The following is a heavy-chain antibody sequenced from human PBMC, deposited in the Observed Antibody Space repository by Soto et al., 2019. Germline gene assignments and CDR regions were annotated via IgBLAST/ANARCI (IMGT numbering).Heavy chain of an antibody. CDR2: IYYSGST. D-gene: IGHD3-16*02. Sequence: PSGTLSRTCTVPGGSGRSGRYSWSWIRQPPGKGLAWIGYIYYSGSTNYNPSLKSRVTISVDTSKNQFSLKLSSVTAADTAVYYCARALLLRLGELSVRRTDYGMDVWGQGTTVTVS. CDR3: ARALLLRLGELSVRRTDYGMDV. CDR1: GGSGRSGRYS. J-gene: IGHJ6*02. V-gene: IGHV4-61*01.